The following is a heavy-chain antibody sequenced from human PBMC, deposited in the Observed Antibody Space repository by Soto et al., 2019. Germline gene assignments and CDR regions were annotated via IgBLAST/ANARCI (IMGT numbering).Heavy chain of an antibody. CDR1: GFTFSNAW. Sequence: KTGGSLRLSCAASGFTFSNAWMSWVRQAPGKGLEWVGRIKSKTDGGTTDYAAPVKGRFTISRDDSKNTLYLQMNSLKTEDTAVYYCTTDRYYYDSSGFFDYWGQGTLVTVSS. J-gene: IGHJ4*02. D-gene: IGHD3-22*01. V-gene: IGHV3-15*01. CDR3: TTDRYYYDSSGFFDY. CDR2: IKSKTDGGTT.